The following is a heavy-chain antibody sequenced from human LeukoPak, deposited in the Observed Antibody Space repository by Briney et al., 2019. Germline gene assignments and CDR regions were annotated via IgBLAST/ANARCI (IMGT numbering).Heavy chain of an antibody. D-gene: IGHD3-22*01. CDR1: GFTVSSNY. V-gene: IGHV3-53*01. CDR3: AKYHDSSGYYYSDYFDY. Sequence: PGGSLRLSCAASGFTVSSNYMSWVRQAPGKGLEWVSVVYSGGSTYYADSVKGRFTISRDNSKNTLYLQMNSLRAEDTAVYYCAKYHDSSGYYYSDYFDYWGQGTLVTVSS. J-gene: IGHJ4*02. CDR2: VYSGGST.